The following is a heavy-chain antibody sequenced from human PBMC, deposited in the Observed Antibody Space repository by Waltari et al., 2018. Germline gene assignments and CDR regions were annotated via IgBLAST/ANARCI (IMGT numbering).Heavy chain of an antibody. CDR1: GLTFGDYA. Sequence: EVQLVESGGGLVQPGRSLRLYCTASGLTFGDYAMSWFRQAPGKGLEWVGFIRIKAYGGTTEYAASVKCRFTISRDDSKSIAYLQMNSLKTEDTAVYYCTSRSGSPKGGFDIWGQGTMVTVSS. D-gene: IGHD3-22*01. J-gene: IGHJ3*02. CDR3: TSRSGSPKGGFDI. CDR2: IRIKAYGGTT. V-gene: IGHV3-49*03.